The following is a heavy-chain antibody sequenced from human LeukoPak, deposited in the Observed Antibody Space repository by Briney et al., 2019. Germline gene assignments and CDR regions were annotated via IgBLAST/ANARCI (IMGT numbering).Heavy chain of an antibody. V-gene: IGHV3-30*02. J-gene: IGHJ5*02. Sequence: GGSLRLSCAASGFTFSSYGMHWVRQAPGKGLEWVAFIRYDGSNKYYADSVKGRFTISRDNSKNTLYLQMNSLRAEDTAVYYCARDSVPATAIGSNWFDPWGQGTLVTVSS. CDR1: GFTFSSYG. D-gene: IGHD2-2*01. CDR3: ARDSVPATAIGSNWFDP. CDR2: IRYDGSNK.